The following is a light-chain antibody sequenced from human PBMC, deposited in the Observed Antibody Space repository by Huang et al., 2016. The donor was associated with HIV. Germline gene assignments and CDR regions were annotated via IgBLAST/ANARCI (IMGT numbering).Light chain of an antibody. CDR3: QQRSNRPPLT. J-gene: IGKJ4*01. CDR2: DAS. Sequence: EIILTQSPATLSLSPGERATLSCRASQSVSSYLAWYKQKPGQAPRLLIYDASSRATGIPARFSGSGSGTDFTLTISSLEPEDFAVYYCQQRSNRPPLTFGGGTKVEIK. CDR1: QSVSSY. V-gene: IGKV3-11*01.